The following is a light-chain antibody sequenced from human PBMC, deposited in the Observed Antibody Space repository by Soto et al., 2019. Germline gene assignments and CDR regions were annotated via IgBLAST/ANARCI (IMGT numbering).Light chain of an antibody. CDR2: GAS. Sequence: EIVLTQSPGTLSLSPGEIATLSCSASQSVSSSYLAWYQQKPGQAPRLLIYGASTRATGIPARFSGSGSGTDFTLTISRLEPEDFAVYYCQQRHMWPITFGQGTRLEIK. V-gene: IGKV3D-20*02. J-gene: IGKJ5*01. CDR1: QSVSSSY. CDR3: QQRHMWPIT.